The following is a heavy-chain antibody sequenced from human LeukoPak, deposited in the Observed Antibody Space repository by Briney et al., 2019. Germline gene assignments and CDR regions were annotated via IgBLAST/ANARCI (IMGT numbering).Heavy chain of an antibody. CDR1: GFTFSSSW. Sequence: GGSLRLSSAASGFTFSSSWMHWVRQAPGKGLGWVSRINSDGSSTNYADSVKGRFTISRDNAQNTLYLQMNSLRDEDTAVYYREREARGGYYGFDYWGQGTLVTASS. CDR2: INSDGSST. J-gene: IGHJ4*02. CDR3: EREARGGYYGFDY. D-gene: IGHD3-3*01. V-gene: IGHV3-74*01.